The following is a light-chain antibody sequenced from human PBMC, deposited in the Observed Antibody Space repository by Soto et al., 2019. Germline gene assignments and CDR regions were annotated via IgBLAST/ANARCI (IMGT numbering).Light chain of an antibody. J-gene: IGKJ3*01. CDR1: QGISSY. V-gene: IGKV1-9*01. CDR3: QQLNSSPRT. CDR2: AAS. Sequence: DIQLTQSPSFLSTSVGDRVTITCRASQGISSYLAWYQQKPGKAPKRLIYAASTLQSGVPSRFSGSGSGTEFTLTISSLQPEDFATYYCQQLNSSPRTFGPGSKVDFK.